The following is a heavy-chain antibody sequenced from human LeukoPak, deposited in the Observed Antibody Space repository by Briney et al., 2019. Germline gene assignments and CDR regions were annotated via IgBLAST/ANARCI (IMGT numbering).Heavy chain of an antibody. J-gene: IGHJ4*02. D-gene: IGHD3-10*01. V-gene: IGHV1-18*03. CDR2: ISAYNGNT. CDR1: GYTFTSYG. Sequence: ASVKVSCKASGYTFTSYGISWVRQAPGQGLEWMGWISAYNGNTNYAQKLQGRVTMTTDTSTSTAYMELRSLRSDDMAVYYCARARITMGRGVPYFDYWGQGTLVTVSS. CDR3: ARARITMGRGVPYFDY.